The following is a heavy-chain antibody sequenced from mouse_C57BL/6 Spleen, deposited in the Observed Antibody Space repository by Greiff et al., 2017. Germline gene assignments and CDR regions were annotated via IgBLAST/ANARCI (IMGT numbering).Heavy chain of an antibody. J-gene: IGHJ2*01. CDR2: IHPNSGST. Sequence: QVQLQQPGAELVKPGASVKLSCKASGYTFTSYWMHWVKQRPGQGLEWIGMIHPNSGSTNYNEKFKSKATLTADKSSSTAYMQLSSLTSEDSAVXYGARAPLITTVVASDYWGQGTTLTVSS. CDR3: ARAPLITTVVASDY. CDR1: GYTFTSYW. V-gene: IGHV1-64*01. D-gene: IGHD1-1*01.